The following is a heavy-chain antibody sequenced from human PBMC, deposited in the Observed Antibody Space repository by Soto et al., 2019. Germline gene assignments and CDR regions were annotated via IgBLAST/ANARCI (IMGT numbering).Heavy chain of an antibody. Sequence: SETLSLTCTVSGGSISSSSYYWGWIRQPPGKGLEWIGSIYYSGSTDYNPSLKSRVTISVDTSKNQFSLKLISVTAADTAVYYCARRWGDYFDYWGQGTMVTVSS. CDR3: ARRWGDYFDY. V-gene: IGHV4-39*01. D-gene: IGHD3-16*01. CDR2: IYYSGST. CDR1: GGSISSSSYY. J-gene: IGHJ4*02.